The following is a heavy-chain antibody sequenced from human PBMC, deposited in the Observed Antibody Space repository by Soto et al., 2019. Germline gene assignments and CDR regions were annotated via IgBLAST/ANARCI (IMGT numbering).Heavy chain of an antibody. Sequence: GGSLRLSCAASGFTFSSYGMHWVRQAPGKGLEWVAIIWYDGTNKYYADSVKGRFTISRDNSKDTLYLQMNSLRAEDTAVYYCAREVYSSSSGGYFDYWGQGTLVTVSS. D-gene: IGHD6-6*01. CDR2: IWYDGTNK. CDR1: GFTFSSYG. V-gene: IGHV3-33*01. J-gene: IGHJ4*02. CDR3: AREVYSSSSGGYFDY.